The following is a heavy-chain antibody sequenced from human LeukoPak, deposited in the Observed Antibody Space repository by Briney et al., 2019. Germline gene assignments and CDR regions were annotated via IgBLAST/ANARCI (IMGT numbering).Heavy chain of an antibody. V-gene: IGHV1-2*02. D-gene: IGHD2-15*01. J-gene: IGHJ4*02. CDR3: ARDGLGYCSGGGCYPYFDY. CDR2: INPNSGGT. Sequence: GASVKVSCKASGYTFTGYYMHWVRQAPGQGLEWMGWINPNSGGTNYAQKFQGRVTMTRDTSISTAYMELSRLRSDDTAVYYCARDGLGYCSGGGCYPYFDYWGQGTLVTVSS. CDR1: GYTFTGYY.